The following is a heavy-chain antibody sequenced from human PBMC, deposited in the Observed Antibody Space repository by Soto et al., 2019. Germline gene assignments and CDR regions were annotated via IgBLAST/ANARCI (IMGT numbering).Heavy chain of an antibody. Sequence: VSCRASGYTFTGYAIHWVRQAPGQRLEWMGWINGGNGDTKYAQKFQGRVTITRDTSAATAYMELTSLGSEDTALYHCGRGYCSSTSCQYYLDFWGQGXPVTVSS. CDR1: GYTFTGYA. CDR2: INGGNGDT. D-gene: IGHD2-2*01. V-gene: IGHV1-3*01. CDR3: GRGYCSSTSCQYYLDF. J-gene: IGHJ4*02.